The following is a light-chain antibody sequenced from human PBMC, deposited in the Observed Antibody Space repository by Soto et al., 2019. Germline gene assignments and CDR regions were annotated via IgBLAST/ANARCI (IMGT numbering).Light chain of an antibody. J-gene: IGLJ2*01. CDR2: LNSDGSH. Sequence: QLVLTQSPSASASLGASVKLTCTLSSGHSSYAIAWHQQQPEKGPRYLMKLNSDGSHSKGDGIPDRFSGSSSGAERYLTISSLQSEDEADYYCQPWGSGIHVVFGGGTKLTVL. CDR3: QPWGSGIHVV. V-gene: IGLV4-69*01. CDR1: SGHSSYA.